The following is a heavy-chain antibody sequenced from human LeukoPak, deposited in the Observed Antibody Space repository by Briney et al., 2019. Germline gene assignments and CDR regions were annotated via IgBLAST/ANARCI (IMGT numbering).Heavy chain of an antibody. V-gene: IGHV4-31*03. CDR2: IYYSGST. CDR1: GGSIRSGDYS. CDR3: ARDHTETSSLNFRSYYYYGMDI. D-gene: IGHD4-11*01. Sequence: SETLSLTCTVSGGSIRSGDYSWNWIRQHPGKGLEWIEYIYYSGSTYYNPSLTSRVTMSVDTSKNQFSLKLSSVTAADTAIYYCARDHTETSSLNFRSYYYYGMDIWGQGTTVIVSS. J-gene: IGHJ6*02.